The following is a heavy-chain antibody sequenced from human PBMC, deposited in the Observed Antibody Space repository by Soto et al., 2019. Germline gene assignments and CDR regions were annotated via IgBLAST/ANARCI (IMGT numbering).Heavy chain of an antibody. CDR1: GGTFRSYS. D-gene: IGHD2-21*01. J-gene: IGHJ6*02. V-gene: IGHV1-69*01. CDR2: IIPIFDIT. CDR3: ARPDEGGYSSNHHYYYALDV. Sequence: QVQLVQSGAEVKKPGSSVKVSCKASGGTFRSYSISWVRQAPGQGLEWMGGIIPIFDITNYAQKFQGRVTITADESKSTAYMELSSLGSADTAVYYCARPDEGGYSSNHHYYYALDVWGQGTTVTV.